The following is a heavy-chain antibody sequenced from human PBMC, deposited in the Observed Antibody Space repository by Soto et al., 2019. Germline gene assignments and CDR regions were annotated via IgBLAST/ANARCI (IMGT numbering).Heavy chain of an antibody. J-gene: IGHJ4*02. CDR3: AKVTVPYCSGGSCYAIDY. V-gene: IGHV3-9*01. CDR2: ISWNSGSI. CDR1: GYTFDDYA. D-gene: IGHD2-15*01. Sequence: EVQLVESGGGLVQPGRSLRLSCAASGYTFDDYAMHWVRQAPGKGLEWGSGISWNSGSIGYADSVKGRFTISRDNAKNSLYLQMNSLRAEDTALYYCAKVTVPYCSGGSCYAIDYWGQGTLVTVSS.